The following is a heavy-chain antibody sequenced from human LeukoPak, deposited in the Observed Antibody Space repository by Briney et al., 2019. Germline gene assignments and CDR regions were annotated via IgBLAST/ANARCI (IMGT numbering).Heavy chain of an antibody. Sequence: SETLSLTCTVSGGSISSYYWSWIRQPPGKGLEWIGYIYYSGSTNYNPSLKSRVTISVDTSKNQFSLKLSSVTAADTAVYYCARVYSRSTFDYWGQGTLVTVSS. J-gene: IGHJ4*02. CDR1: GGSISSYY. CDR2: IYYSGST. D-gene: IGHD6-13*01. V-gene: IGHV4-59*01. CDR3: ARVYSRSTFDY.